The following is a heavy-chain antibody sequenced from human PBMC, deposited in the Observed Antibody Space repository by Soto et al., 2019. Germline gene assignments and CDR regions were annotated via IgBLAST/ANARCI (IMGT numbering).Heavy chain of an antibody. CDR2: SASGGST. J-gene: IGHJ6*03. V-gene: IGHV3-23*01. CDR3: AKDPGEWLYVMDV. D-gene: IGHD3-3*01. Sequence: PGGSLRLSCAASGFAFSNYAMTWVRQAPGKGLEWISDSASGGSTYYAESVKGRFTISRDNSKNTLHLQMRSLRAEDTAVYYCAKDPGEWLYVMDVWGKGTTVTVSS. CDR1: GFAFSNYA.